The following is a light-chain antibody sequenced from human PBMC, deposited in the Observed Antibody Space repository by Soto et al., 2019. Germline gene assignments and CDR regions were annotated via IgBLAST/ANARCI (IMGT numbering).Light chain of an antibody. V-gene: IGKV3D-20*02. CDR2: DAS. CDR3: QQRSNWFLN. CDR1: QTVRNNY. Sequence: EFVLTPSPGTLSFSPVERATLSCMASQTVRNNYLAWYQQKPGQAPRLLIYDASSRATGIPDRFSGGGSGTDFTLTISSLEPEDFAVYYCQQRSNWFLNCGGGTKGAIK. J-gene: IGKJ4*01.